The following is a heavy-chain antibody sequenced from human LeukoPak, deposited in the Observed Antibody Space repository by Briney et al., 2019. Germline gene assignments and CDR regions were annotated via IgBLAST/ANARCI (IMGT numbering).Heavy chain of an antibody. CDR1: GFTFVSYW. CDR2: VKQDGSEK. D-gene: IGHD1-26*01. Sequence: PGGSLRLSCAASGFTFVSYWMNWLRQAPGKGLEWVANVKQDGSEKYYVDSVTGRFTISRDNAKNSLYLQMNSLRAEDTAVYYCAKEGAYPILPYDSWGQGGLVTVSS. J-gene: IGHJ5*01. V-gene: IGHV3-7*01. CDR3: AKEGAYPILPYDS.